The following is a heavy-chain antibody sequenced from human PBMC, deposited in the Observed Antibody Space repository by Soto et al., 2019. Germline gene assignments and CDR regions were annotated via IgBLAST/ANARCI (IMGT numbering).Heavy chain of an antibody. V-gene: IGHV1-18*01. Sequence: ASVKVSCKASGYTFTSYGISWVRQAPGQGLEWMGWISAYNGNTNYAQKLQGRVTMTTDTSTSTAYMELRSLRSDDTAVYYCARGIKQQLAPPWYYYYYGMDVWGQGTTVTVSS. CDR1: GYTFTSYG. J-gene: IGHJ6*02. CDR3: ARGIKQQLAPPWYYYYYGMDV. CDR2: ISAYNGNT. D-gene: IGHD6-13*01.